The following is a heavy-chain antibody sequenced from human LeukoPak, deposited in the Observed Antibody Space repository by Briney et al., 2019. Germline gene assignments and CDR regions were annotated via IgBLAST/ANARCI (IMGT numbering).Heavy chain of an antibody. Sequence: ASGKVSCKASGYTFTSYYMHWVRQAPGQGLEWMGIINPSGGSTSYAQKFQGRVTMTRDTSTSTVYMELSSLRSEDTAVYYCARGGDGSGYYSPAHAFDIWGQGTMVTVSS. CDR2: INPSGGST. CDR1: GYTFTSYY. J-gene: IGHJ3*02. CDR3: ARGGDGSGYYSPAHAFDI. D-gene: IGHD3-22*01. V-gene: IGHV1-46*01.